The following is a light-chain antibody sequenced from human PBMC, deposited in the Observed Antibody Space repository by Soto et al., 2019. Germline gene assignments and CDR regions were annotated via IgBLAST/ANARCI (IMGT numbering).Light chain of an antibody. CDR1: QGISSW. V-gene: IGKV1-12*01. CDR2: AAS. J-gene: IGKJ5*01. CDR3: QQANICPT. Sequence: DIQMTQSPSSMSASVGGKVTITCRASQGISSWLAWYQQKPGKAPKLLIYAASNLLSGVPSRFTGSGSGTDFTLTISSLQPEDFATYYCQQANICPTFGQGARLEIK.